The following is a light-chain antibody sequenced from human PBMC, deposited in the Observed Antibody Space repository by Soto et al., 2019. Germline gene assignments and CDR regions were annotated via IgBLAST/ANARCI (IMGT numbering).Light chain of an antibody. CDR1: QNIRTN. CDR3: QQRNNWPGT. J-gene: IGKJ1*01. V-gene: IGKV3-11*01. Sequence: EIVMTQSPATLSVSPGERGNLSCRASQNIRTNLAWYQQKPGQAPRLLIYDASNRATGVPARFSGRGSGTDFTLTISSLEPEDFAVYYCQQRNNWPGTFGQGTKVDIK. CDR2: DAS.